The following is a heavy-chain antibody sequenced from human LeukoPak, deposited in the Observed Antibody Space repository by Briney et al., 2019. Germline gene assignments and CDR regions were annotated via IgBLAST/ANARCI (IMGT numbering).Heavy chain of an antibody. CDR2: IYYSGST. Sequence: SETLSLTCTVSGGSISSYYWSWIRQPPGKGLEWIGYIYYSGSTNYNPSLKSRVTISVDTSKNQFSLKLSSVTAADTAVYYCARGPTVTTQYVIWGQGTLVTVSS. CDR3: ARGPTVTTQYVI. V-gene: IGHV4-59*08. CDR1: GGSISSYY. J-gene: IGHJ4*02. D-gene: IGHD4-17*01.